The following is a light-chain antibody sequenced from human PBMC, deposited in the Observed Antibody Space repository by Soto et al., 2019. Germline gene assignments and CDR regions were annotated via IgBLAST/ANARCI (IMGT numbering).Light chain of an antibody. CDR3: QQYNNWPFT. Sequence: EIVMTQSPATLYVSPGERATLSCRASQSVSNNLAWYQQKPGQAPRLLIYGASTRATGIPARFSGSGSGTEFTLTISSLQSEDCAVYYCQQYNNWPFTFGGGTKVEIK. V-gene: IGKV3-15*01. J-gene: IGKJ4*01. CDR2: GAS. CDR1: QSVSNN.